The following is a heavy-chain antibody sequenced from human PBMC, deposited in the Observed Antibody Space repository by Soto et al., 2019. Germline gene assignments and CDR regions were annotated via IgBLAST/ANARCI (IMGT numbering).Heavy chain of an antibody. J-gene: IGHJ5*01. D-gene: IGHD1-1*01. CDR1: GGSVRAPDW. CDR2: VHISGHS. V-gene: IGHV4-4*02. CDR3: ARVRQGCSANNCYFDP. Sequence: LSLTCTLSGGSVRAPDWWNWVRQSPDKGLEWIAEVHISGHSNYNPPLRSRVSVSIDSSKNQFYLNLNSVTAADTAIYYCARVRQGCSANNCYFDPWGQGTQVTVSS.